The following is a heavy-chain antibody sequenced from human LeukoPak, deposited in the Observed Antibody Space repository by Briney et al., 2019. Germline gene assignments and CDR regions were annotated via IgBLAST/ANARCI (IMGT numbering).Heavy chain of an antibody. CDR2: IYYSGST. V-gene: IGHV4-61*05. CDR3: ARIVCSSTSCYFDY. CDR1: GGSISSSSYY. J-gene: IGHJ4*02. Sequence: PSETLSLTCTVSGGSISSSSYYWGWIRQPPGKGLEWIGYIYYSGSTNYNPSLKSRVTISVDTSKNQFSLKLSSVTAADTAVYYCARIVCSSTSCYFDYWGQGTLVTVSS. D-gene: IGHD2-2*01.